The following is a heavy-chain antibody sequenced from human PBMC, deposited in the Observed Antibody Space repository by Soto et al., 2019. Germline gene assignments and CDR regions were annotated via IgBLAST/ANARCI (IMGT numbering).Heavy chain of an antibody. CDR1: GFTFSSYG. CDR2: IWYDGSNK. CDR3: ARDKPSITGTGVFDY. V-gene: IGHV3-33*01. J-gene: IGHJ4*02. D-gene: IGHD1-7*01. Sequence: GGSLRLSCAASGFTFSSYGMHWVRQAPGKGLEWVAVIWYDGSNKYYADSVKGRFTISRDNSKTTLYLQMNSLRAEDPAVYYCARDKPSITGTGVFDYWGQGTLVTVSS.